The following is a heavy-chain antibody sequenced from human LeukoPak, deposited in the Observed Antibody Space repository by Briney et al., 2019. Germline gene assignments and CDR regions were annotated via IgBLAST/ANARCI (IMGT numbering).Heavy chain of an antibody. CDR1: GSSMNLYS. V-gene: IGHV4-59*12. Sequence: SETLSLTCSVSGSSMNLYSWNWIRQSPGKGLEWIAYMYYSGTTNYNPSLENRAAISLDLSRHQFSLRLNSVTAADTAVYYCARDGTRYCSSTSCYAQVWGKGTTVTVSS. CDR2: MYYSGTT. CDR3: ARDGTRYCSSTSCYAQV. J-gene: IGHJ6*04. D-gene: IGHD2-2*01.